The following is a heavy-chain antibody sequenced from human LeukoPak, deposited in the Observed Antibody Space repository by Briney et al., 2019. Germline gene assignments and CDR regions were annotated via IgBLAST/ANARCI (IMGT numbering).Heavy chain of an antibody. Sequence: ASVKVSCKASGYTFTSYGISWVRQAPGQGLEWMGWISAYNGNTKYAQKLQGRVTMTTDTSTSTAYMELRSLRSDDTAVYYCARDGLYDFWSGKFDPWGQGTLVTVSS. CDR2: ISAYNGNT. CDR3: ARDGLYDFWSGKFDP. CDR1: GYTFTSYG. V-gene: IGHV1-18*01. J-gene: IGHJ5*02. D-gene: IGHD3-3*01.